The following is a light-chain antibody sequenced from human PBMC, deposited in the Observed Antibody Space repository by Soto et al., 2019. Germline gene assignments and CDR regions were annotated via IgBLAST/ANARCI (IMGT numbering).Light chain of an antibody. CDR2: DTS. Sequence: EIVMTQSPVTLSVSPGERATLSCRASQSVRSYLAWYQQKPGQPPRLLIYDTSNRATGIPARFSGSGSGTDFTLTISRLEPEDFAVYYCQQYGSSGTFGQGTKV. CDR1: QSVRSY. J-gene: IGKJ1*01. CDR3: QQYGSSGT. V-gene: IGKV3-20*01.